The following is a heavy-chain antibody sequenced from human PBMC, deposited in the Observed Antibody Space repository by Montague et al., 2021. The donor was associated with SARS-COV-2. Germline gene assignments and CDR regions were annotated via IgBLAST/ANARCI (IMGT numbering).Heavy chain of an antibody. CDR1: GGSISSDY. Sequence: SETLSLTCSVSGGSISSDYWSWIRQSPGKGLEWIGYIYYRGTTNYNPSLMSRVTFSVDTSKNQFSLKLISVTAADTAVYFCAREDRWNWFDPWGQGVLVTVSS. J-gene: IGHJ5*02. D-gene: IGHD5-24*01. V-gene: IGHV4-59*01. CDR2: IYYRGTT. CDR3: AREDRWNWFDP.